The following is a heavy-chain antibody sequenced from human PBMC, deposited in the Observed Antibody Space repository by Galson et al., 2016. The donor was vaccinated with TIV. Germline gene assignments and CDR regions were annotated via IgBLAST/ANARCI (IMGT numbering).Heavy chain of an antibody. D-gene: IGHD6-6*01. CDR1: GFTFSTFSITY. Sequence: SLRLSCAASGFTFSTFSITYMSWVRQAPGKGLEWVSLIYSDGTTYYADSVKGGFTISRDNSKNTLYLQLNSLRADDTAVYYCATTTPAIIQLGYYFDSWGQGTLVTVSS. V-gene: IGHV3-53*01. CDR2: IYSDGTT. CDR3: ATTTPAIIQLGYYFDS. J-gene: IGHJ4*02.